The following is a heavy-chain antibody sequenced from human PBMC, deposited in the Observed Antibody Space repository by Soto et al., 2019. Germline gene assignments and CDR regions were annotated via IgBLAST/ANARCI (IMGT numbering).Heavy chain of an antibody. D-gene: IGHD2-2*01. V-gene: IGHV3-48*01. CDR1: GFTFSSYS. CDR2: ISSSSSTI. J-gene: IGHJ4*02. Sequence: GGSLRLSCAASGFTFSSYSMNWVRQAPGKGLEWVSYISSSSSTIYYADSVKGRFTISRDNAKNSLYLQMNSLRAEDTAVYYCARDLECSSTXCRPYDFDYWGQGTLVTVSS. CDR3: ARDLECSSTXCRPYDFDY.